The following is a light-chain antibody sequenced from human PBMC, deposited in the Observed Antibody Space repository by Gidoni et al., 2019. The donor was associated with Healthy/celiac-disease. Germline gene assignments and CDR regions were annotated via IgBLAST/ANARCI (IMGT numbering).Light chain of an antibody. V-gene: IGLV1-51*01. Sequence: QSVLTHPPSVSAAPGQKVTISCSGSSPNIGNNYVSWYQQLPGTAPKLLSYDNNKRPSGIPDRFSGSKSGTSATLGITGLQTGDEADYYCGTWDSSLSAGVFGGGTKLTVL. J-gene: IGLJ3*02. CDR2: DNN. CDR1: SPNIGNNY. CDR3: GTWDSSLSAGV.